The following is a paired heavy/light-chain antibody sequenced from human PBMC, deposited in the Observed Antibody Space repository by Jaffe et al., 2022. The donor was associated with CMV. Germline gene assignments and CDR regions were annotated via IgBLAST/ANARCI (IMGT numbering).Heavy chain of an antibody. CDR3: ARDKYYGSGSYYSWNYYYYGMDV. CDR1: GFTFSSYG. D-gene: IGHD3-10*01. V-gene: IGHV3-33*01. CDR2: IWYDGSNK. Sequence: QVQLVESGGGVVQPGRSLRLSCAASGFTFSSYGMHWVRQAPGKGLEWVAVIWYDGSNKYYADSVKGRFTISRDNSKNTLYLQMNSLRAEDTAVYYCARDKYYGSGSYYSWNYYYYGMDVWGQGTTVTVSS. J-gene: IGHJ6*02.
Light chain of an antibody. Sequence: DIQMTQSPSSLSASVGDRVTITCRASQSISSYLNWYQQKPGKAPKLLIYAASSLQSGVPSRFSGSGSGTDFTLTISSLQPEDFATYYCQQSYSTPPFFGGGTKVEIK. J-gene: IGKJ4*01. CDR2: AAS. V-gene: IGKV1-39*01. CDR3: QQSYSTPPF. CDR1: QSISSY.